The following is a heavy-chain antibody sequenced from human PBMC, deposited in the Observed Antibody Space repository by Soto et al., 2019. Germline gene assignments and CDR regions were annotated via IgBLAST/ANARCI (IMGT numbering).Heavy chain of an antibody. Sequence: QVQLVQSGAEVKKPGASVKVSCKASGYTFTGYYMHWVRQAPGQGLEWMGWINPNSGGTNYAQKFQGWVTMTRDTSISTAYMELSRLRSDDTAVYYCARELGRYSGSDPYGMDVWGQGTTVTVSS. V-gene: IGHV1-2*04. CDR2: INPNSGGT. CDR3: ARELGRYSGSDPYGMDV. D-gene: IGHD1-26*01. J-gene: IGHJ6*02. CDR1: GYTFTGYY.